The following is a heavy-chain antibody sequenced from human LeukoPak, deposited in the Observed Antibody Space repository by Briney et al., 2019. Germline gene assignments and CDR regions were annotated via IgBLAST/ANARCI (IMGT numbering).Heavy chain of an antibody. CDR3: ARVSGYCSSTSCPPDWYFDL. V-gene: IGHV4-31*03. Sequence: PSETLSLTCTVSGGSISSGGYYRSWIRQHPGKGLEWIGYIYYSGSTYYNPSLKSRVTISVDTSKNQFSLKLSSVTAADTAVYYCARVSGYCSSTSCPPDWYFDLWGRGTLVTVSS. CDR2: IYYSGST. J-gene: IGHJ2*01. CDR1: GGSISSGGYY. D-gene: IGHD2-2*01.